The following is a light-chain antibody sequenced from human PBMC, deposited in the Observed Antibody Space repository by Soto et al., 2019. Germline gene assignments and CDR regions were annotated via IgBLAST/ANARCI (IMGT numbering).Light chain of an antibody. J-gene: IGLJ1*01. CDR3: CSYASRDTYV. Sequence: QSALTQPASVSGSPGQSITISCTGTSSDVGSYNLVSWYQQHPGKAPKLIIYEANKRPSGISNRFSGSESSSLTISGLQPEDEADYYCCSYASRDTYVFGTGTKVTVL. CDR2: EAN. V-gene: IGLV2-23*01. CDR1: SSDVGSYNL.